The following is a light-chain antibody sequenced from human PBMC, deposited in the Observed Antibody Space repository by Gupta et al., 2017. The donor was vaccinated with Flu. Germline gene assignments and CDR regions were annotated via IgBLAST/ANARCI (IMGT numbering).Light chain of an antibody. CDR2: GNN. V-gene: IGLV1-44*01. CDR1: FANVGSDS. J-gene: IGLJ2*01. CDR3: AAWEDGVGGPL. Sequence: PCLGRFANVGSDSIDWYHHFPGMAPKLLIYGNNQRPAGVPDRFSYSRSGTSASLAISGLQPEDEGVYYCAAWEDGVGGPLFGGGT.